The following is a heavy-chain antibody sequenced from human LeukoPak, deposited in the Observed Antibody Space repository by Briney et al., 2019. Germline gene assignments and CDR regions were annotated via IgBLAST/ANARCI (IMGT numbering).Heavy chain of an antibody. CDR3: ARVRLVTSRGGDYFYY. J-gene: IGHJ4*02. CDR1: GGSISSGSYY. V-gene: IGHV4-61*02. Sequence: SETLSLTCPVSGGSISSGSYYWSWIRQPAGKGLEWGGRIYTSGSTYYIHSLKSRVTMSVDTSKSQFSLKLSSVTAADTAVYYCARVRLVTSRGGDYFYYWGQGTLVTVSS. D-gene: IGHD4-17*01. CDR2: IYTSGST.